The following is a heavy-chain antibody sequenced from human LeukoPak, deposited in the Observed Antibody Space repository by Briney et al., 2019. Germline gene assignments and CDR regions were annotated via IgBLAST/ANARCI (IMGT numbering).Heavy chain of an antibody. J-gene: IGHJ3*02. CDR2: ISSSSSYI. Sequence: GGSLRLSCAGSGFTFSSYSMNWVRQAPGKGLEWVSSISSSSSYIYYADSGKGRFTISRDNARNSLYLQLNNLRVEDTAVYYCARGYTNYGYVFDIWGQGTMVTVSS. D-gene: IGHD4-11*01. V-gene: IGHV3-21*04. CDR1: GFTFSSYS. CDR3: ARGYTNYGYVFDI.